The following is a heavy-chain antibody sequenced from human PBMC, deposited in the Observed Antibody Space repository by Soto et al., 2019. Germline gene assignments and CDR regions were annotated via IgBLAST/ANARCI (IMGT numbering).Heavy chain of an antibody. CDR3: ARDLAKGGGSAGFDY. V-gene: IGHV1-2*02. Sequence: ASVKVSCKASGYTFTVYYMHWVRQAPGQGLEWMGWINPKSGGTMYPQKFQGRVTMTWDTSISTAYMALTRLRSDDTAVYYCARDLAKGGGSAGFDYWGQGTLVTISS. CDR2: INPKSGGT. J-gene: IGHJ4*02. CDR1: GYTFTVYY. D-gene: IGHD1-26*01.